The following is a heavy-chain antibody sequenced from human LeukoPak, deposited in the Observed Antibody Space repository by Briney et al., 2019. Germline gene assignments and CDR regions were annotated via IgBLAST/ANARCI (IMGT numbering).Heavy chain of an antibody. V-gene: IGHV3-30*19. J-gene: IGHJ4*02. CDR3: ARDFPGSLDY. Sequence: GRSLRLSCAASGFTFSSYGMHWVRQAPGKGLEWVAVISYDGSNKYYADSVKGRFTISRDNSKNTLYLQMNSLRAEDTAVYYCARDFPGSLDYWGQGTLVTVSS. CDR1: GFTFSSYG. CDR2: ISYDGSNK.